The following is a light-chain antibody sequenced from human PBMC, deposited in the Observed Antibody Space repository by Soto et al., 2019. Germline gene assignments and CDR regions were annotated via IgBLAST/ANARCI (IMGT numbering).Light chain of an antibody. J-gene: IGKJ2*01. CDR3: QQSYSTLYT. Sequence: DIQMTQSPSSLSASVGDRVTITCRASQSISSYLNWYQQKPGKAPKLLIYAASSWQSGVPSRFIGSGSGTDFTLTISSLPPEDFATYYCQQSYSTLYTCGRGTKLEIK. V-gene: IGKV1-39*01. CDR2: AAS. CDR1: QSISSY.